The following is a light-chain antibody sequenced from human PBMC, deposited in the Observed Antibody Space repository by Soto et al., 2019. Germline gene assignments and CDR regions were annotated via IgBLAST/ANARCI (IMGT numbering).Light chain of an antibody. Sequence: QSALTQPASVSGSPGQSITISCTGTSSDVGGYNYVSWYQQHPGKAPKLLIFRYINRPSGVPDRFSGSKSGTSASLTITGLQAEDEADYYCQSYDSSLSGSVFGGGTKVTVL. J-gene: IGLJ3*02. CDR1: SSDVGGYNY. CDR3: QSYDSSLSGSV. V-gene: IGLV2-14*01. CDR2: RYI.